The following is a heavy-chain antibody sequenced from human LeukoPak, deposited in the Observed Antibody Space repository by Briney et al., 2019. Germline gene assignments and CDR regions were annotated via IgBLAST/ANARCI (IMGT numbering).Heavy chain of an antibody. J-gene: IGHJ3*02. CDR1: GGSFSEYY. Sequence: SETLSLTCAVYGGSFSEYYWSWIRQPPGKGLEWIGEINYSGSTNLNPSLKSRVTISVDTSKNQFSLKLSSVTAADTAVYYCASLWSTVTTKTSHDAFDIWGQGTMVTVSS. CDR3: ASLWSTVTTKTSHDAFDI. CDR2: INYSGST. D-gene: IGHD4-17*01. V-gene: IGHV4-34*01.